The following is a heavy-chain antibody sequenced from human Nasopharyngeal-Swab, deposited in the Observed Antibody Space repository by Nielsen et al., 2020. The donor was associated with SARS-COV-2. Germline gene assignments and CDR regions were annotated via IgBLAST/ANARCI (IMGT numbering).Heavy chain of an antibody. V-gene: IGHV3-33*08. D-gene: IGHD6-19*01. CDR3: ARDGAVARLSYYSMDV. CDR1: GFTFSSYG. Sequence: GESLKISCAASGFTFSSYGMHWVRQAPGKGLEWVAVIWYDGSNKYYADSVKGRFTISRDNSKNTLYLQMNSLRAEDTAVYYCARDGAVARLSYYSMDVWGQGTTVTVSS. J-gene: IGHJ6*02. CDR2: IWYDGSNK.